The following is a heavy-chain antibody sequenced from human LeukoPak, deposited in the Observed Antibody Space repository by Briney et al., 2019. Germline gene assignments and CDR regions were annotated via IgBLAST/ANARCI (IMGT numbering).Heavy chain of an antibody. CDR1: GFSFSSYA. J-gene: IGHJ4*02. CDR2: ISGSGGNT. CDR3: ARDNYDSSGYYFD. Sequence: GGSLRLSCAASGFSFSSYAMSWVRQAPGKGLEWVSAISGSGGNTYYADSVKGRFTISRDNAKNSLYLQMNSLRAEDTAVYYCARDNYDSSGYYFDWGQGTLVTVSS. D-gene: IGHD3-22*01. V-gene: IGHV3-23*01.